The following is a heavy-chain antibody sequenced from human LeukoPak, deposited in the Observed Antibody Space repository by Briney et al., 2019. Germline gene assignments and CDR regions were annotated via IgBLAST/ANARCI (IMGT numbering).Heavy chain of an antibody. V-gene: IGHV3-30-3*01. CDR2: ISPDGTNK. Sequence: GRSLRLSCAASGFTFSNFVMHWVRQAPGKGLEWVASISPDGTNKYYADSVKGRFTVSRDNSKNTLYLQVNSLRADDTAVFYCGREGGNYVYDYWGQGTLVTVSS. CDR1: GFTFSNFV. J-gene: IGHJ4*02. D-gene: IGHD4-11*01. CDR3: GREGGNYVYDY.